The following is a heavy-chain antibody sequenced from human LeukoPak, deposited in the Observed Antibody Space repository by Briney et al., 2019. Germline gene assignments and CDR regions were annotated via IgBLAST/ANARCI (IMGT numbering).Heavy chain of an antibody. CDR1: GGSFSGYY. V-gene: IGHV4-34*01. Sequence: SETLSLTCAVYGGSFSGYYWSWIRQPPGKGLEWIGEISHSGSTNYNPSLKSRVTISVDTSKNQFSLKLSSVTAADTAVYYCARGQPYYYGSGSFDYWGQGTLVTVSS. CDR3: ARGQPYYYGSGSFDY. CDR2: ISHSGST. J-gene: IGHJ4*02. D-gene: IGHD3-10*01.